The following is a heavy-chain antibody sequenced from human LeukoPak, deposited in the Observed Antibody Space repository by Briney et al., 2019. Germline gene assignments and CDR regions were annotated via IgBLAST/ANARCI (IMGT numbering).Heavy chain of an antibody. J-gene: IGHJ3*02. CDR2: INNDGSST. CDR1: GFTFSTYR. D-gene: IGHD3-16*02. Sequence: PGGSLRVSCAASGFTFSTYRMHRVRQAPGKGLVWVSRINNDGSSTTYADSVRGRFTISRDNAKNTLYLQINSLRAEDTAVYYCARDVSLAFDIWGQGTMVTVSS. CDR3: ARDVSLAFDI. V-gene: IGHV3-74*01.